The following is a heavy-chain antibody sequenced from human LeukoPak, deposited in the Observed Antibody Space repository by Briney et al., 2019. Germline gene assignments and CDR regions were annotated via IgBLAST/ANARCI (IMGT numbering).Heavy chain of an antibody. D-gene: IGHD2-15*01. CDR2: INPNSGGT. CDR3: ARAHTSAGFEGSFDY. CDR1: GYIFTGYY. Sequence: ASVKVSCKASGYIFTGYYMHWVRQAPGQGLEWMGWINPNSGGTNYAQKFQGRVTMTRDTSISTAYMELSRLRSDDTAVYYCARAHTSAGFEGSFDYWGQGTLVTVSS. J-gene: IGHJ4*02. V-gene: IGHV1-2*02.